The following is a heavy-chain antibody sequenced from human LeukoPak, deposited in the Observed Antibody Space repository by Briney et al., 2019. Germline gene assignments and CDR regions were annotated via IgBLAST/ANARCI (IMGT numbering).Heavy chain of an antibody. CDR3: GRLGSSLDY. D-gene: IGHD3-10*01. Sequence: GGSLRLSCAASGFTVSSNYMSWVRQAPGKGLEWVSVIYSGGSGGSTYYAESVKGRFTISRENSKNTLYLQMNSLRAEDTAVYYCGRLGSSLDYGGRETLLTASS. CDR2: IYSGGSGGST. J-gene: IGHJ4*02. V-gene: IGHV3-66*04. CDR1: GFTVSSNY.